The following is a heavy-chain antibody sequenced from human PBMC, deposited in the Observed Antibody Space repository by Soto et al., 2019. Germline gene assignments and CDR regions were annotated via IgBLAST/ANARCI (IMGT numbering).Heavy chain of an antibody. CDR3: ANRDITGTTDY. V-gene: IGHV3-30*18. Sequence: GGSLRLSCAASGFTFSSYGMHWVRQAPGKGLEWVAVISYDGSNKYYADSVKGRFTISRDNSKNTLYLQMNSLRAEDTAVYYCANRDITGTTDYWGQGTLVTVSS. CDR1: GFTFSSYG. D-gene: IGHD1-7*01. J-gene: IGHJ4*02. CDR2: ISYDGSNK.